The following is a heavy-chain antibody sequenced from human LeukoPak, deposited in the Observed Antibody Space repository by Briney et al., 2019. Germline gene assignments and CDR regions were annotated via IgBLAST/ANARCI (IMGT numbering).Heavy chain of an antibody. CDR1: GFTLSGYS. Sequence: PGGSLRLSCAASGFTLSGYSMIWVRQAPGKGLEWVASINHNGNVNYYVDSVKGRFTISRDNAKNSLYLQMSNLRAEDTAVYFCARGGGLDVWGQGATVTVSS. V-gene: IGHV3-7*03. CDR3: ARGGGLDV. CDR2: INHNGNVN. J-gene: IGHJ6*02. D-gene: IGHD3-16*01.